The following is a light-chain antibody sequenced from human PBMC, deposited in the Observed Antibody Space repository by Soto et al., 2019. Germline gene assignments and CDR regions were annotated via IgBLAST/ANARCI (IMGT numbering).Light chain of an antibody. Sequence: DIQMTQSPSSLSASVGDRVIISCQASQDISNYLNWYQQKPGKAPKLLNSDASKLEAGVPSRFNGRGSGTEFTVTISSLQPEDIATYYCQQYDSLPLSFGPGTKVDI. CDR2: DAS. CDR3: QQYDSLPLS. V-gene: IGKV1-33*01. J-gene: IGKJ3*01. CDR1: QDISNY.